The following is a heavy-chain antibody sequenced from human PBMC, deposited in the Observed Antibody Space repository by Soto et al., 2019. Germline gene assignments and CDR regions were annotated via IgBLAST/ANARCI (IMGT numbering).Heavy chain of an antibody. CDR1: KFIFSDYY. CDR3: ARDTLPTDFGLGWDV. J-gene: IGHJ6*02. V-gene: IGHV3-11*01. CDR2: ISNGATTT. D-gene: IGHD4-17*01. Sequence: GGSLRLSCSASKFIFSDYYMSWIRQAPGKGLEWVAYISNGATTTHYADSVKGRFTISRDNAKNSLYLQMNSLRAEDTAMYYCARDTLPTDFGLGWDVWGQGTTVTVSS.